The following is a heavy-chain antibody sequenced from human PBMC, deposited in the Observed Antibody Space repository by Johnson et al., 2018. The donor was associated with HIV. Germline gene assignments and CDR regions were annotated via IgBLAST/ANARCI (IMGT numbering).Heavy chain of an antibody. CDR3: TTDKQLWLTVDI. D-gene: IGHD5-18*01. CDR2: IKSKTDGGTT. CDR1: GFTFNNAW. V-gene: IGHV3-15*01. J-gene: IGHJ3*02. Sequence: VQLVESGGGLVKPGGSLRLSCAASGFTFNNAWMSWVRQAPGKGLEWVGRIKSKTDGGTTDYAAPVKDRFTISRDDSKTTLYLQMNSLKTEDTAMYYCTTDKQLWLTVDIWGQGTMVTVSS.